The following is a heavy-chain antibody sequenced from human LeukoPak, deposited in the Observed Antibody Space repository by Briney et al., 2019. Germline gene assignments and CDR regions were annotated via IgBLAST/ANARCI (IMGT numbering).Heavy chain of an antibody. CDR3: ARAERSAYYFDS. CDR2: IYHSGST. Sequence: SETLSLTCAVSGGSITSIYWWSSVRQSPGKGLEWIGEIYHSGSTNYNSSLKSRVTMSVDKPKNQFSLKLSSVTAADTALYYCARAERSAYYFDSWGQGSLVTVSS. CDR1: GGSITSIYW. V-gene: IGHV4-4*02. D-gene: IGHD3-16*01. J-gene: IGHJ4*02.